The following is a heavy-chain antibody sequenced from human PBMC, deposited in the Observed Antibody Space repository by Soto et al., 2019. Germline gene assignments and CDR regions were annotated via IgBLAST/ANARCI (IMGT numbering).Heavy chain of an antibody. CDR3: ARGGARGY. CDR2: ISYDGSNK. Sequence: QVQLVESGGGVVQPGRSLRLSCAASGFTFSSYAMHWVRQAPGKGLEWVAVISYDGSNKYYADSVKGRFTISRDNSKNTLYLQMNSLRAEDTAVYYCARGGARGYWGQGTLVTVSS. J-gene: IGHJ4*02. V-gene: IGHV3-30-3*01. CDR1: GFTFSSYA. D-gene: IGHD1-26*01.